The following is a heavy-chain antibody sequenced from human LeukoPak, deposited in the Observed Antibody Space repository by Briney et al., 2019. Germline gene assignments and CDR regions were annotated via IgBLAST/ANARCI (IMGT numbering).Heavy chain of an antibody. Sequence: GGSLRLSCAASGFTFSSYWMSWVRQAPGKGLEWVSAISGSGGSTYYADSVKGRFTISRDNSKNTLYLQMNSLRAEDTAVYYCARGPALRYFDWLLDGGYYFDYWGQGTLVTVSS. CDR1: GFTFSSYW. CDR3: ARGPALRYFDWLLDGGYYFDY. CDR2: ISGSGGST. D-gene: IGHD3-9*01. J-gene: IGHJ4*02. V-gene: IGHV3-23*01.